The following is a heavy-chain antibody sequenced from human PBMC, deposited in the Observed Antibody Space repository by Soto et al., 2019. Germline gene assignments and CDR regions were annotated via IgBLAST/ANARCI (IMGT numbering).Heavy chain of an antibody. Sequence: QAQLQESGPGLVKPSETLSLTCTVSSAPITKYYWGWVRQAPARGQEWIGFTHHSGYISYSPSLKSRATMSLDPSKKHVSLNLTSVTAADTAVYDWGRLQNFINWCFDSGGQGVLVTVSS. V-gene: IGHV4-4*09. CDR3: GRLQNFINWCFDS. J-gene: IGHJ4*02. CDR2: THHSGYI. D-gene: IGHD2-15*01. CDR1: SAPITKYY.